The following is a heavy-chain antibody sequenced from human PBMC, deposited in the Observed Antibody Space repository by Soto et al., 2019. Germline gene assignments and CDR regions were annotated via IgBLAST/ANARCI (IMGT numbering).Heavy chain of an antibody. J-gene: IGHJ4*02. V-gene: IGHV3-33*01. CDR2: IWYDGSNK. CDR1: GFAFSNYG. CDR3: ARGDGHISGTFDY. D-gene: IGHD1-1*01. Sequence: QVQLVESGGGVVQPGRSLRLSCTASGFAFSNYGMHWVRQAPGKGLEWVAVIWYDGSNKYYSDSVKGRFTISRDNSKNTLFLQMDSLRAEDTAVYYCARGDGHISGTFDYRGQGTLVTVSS.